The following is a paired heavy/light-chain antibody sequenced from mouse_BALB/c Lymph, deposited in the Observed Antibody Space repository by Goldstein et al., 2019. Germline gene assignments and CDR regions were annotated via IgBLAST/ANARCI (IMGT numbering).Heavy chain of an antibody. D-gene: IGHD1-3*01. CDR2: ISSGGSYT. CDR1: GFTFSSYA. Sequence: EVMLVESGGGLVKPGGSLKLSCAASGFTFSSYAMSWVRQTPEKRLEWVATISSGGSYTYYPDSVKGRFTISRDNAKNTLYLQMSSLRSEDTAMYYCAREELRFAYWGQGTLVTVSA. CDR3: AREELRFAY. V-gene: IGHV5-9-1*01. J-gene: IGHJ3*01.
Light chain of an antibody. CDR2: GTS. J-gene: IGKJ2*01. CDR1: SSISSSN. Sequence: EIVLTQSPALMAASPGEKVTITCSVSSSISSSNLHWYQQKSETSPKPWIYGTSNLASGVPVRFSGSGSGTSYSLTISSMEAEDAATYYCQQWSSYPLTFGGGTKLEIK. V-gene: IGKV4-53*01. CDR3: QQWSSYPLT.